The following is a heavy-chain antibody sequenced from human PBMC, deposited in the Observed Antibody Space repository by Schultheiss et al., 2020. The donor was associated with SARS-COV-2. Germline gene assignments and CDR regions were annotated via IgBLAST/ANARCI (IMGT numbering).Heavy chain of an antibody. CDR1: GYSFTSYW. Sequence: GESLKISCKGSGYSFTSYWIGWVRQMPGKGLEWMGIIYPGDSDTRYSPSFQGQVTISADKSISTAYLQWSSLKASDTAMYYCARANLEYSSSSGWFDPWGQGTLVTVSS. J-gene: IGHJ5*02. CDR3: ARANLEYSSSSGWFDP. CDR2: IYPGDSDT. D-gene: IGHD6-6*01. V-gene: IGHV5-51*01.